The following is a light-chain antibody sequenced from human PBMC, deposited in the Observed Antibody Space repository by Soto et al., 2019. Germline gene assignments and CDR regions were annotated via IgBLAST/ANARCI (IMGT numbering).Light chain of an antibody. CDR2: GAS. J-gene: IGKJ5*01. V-gene: IGKV3-15*01. CDR3: QQYNNWPS. Sequence: EIVMTQSPATLSVSPGERATLSCRASQSVSSNLAWYQQKPGQAPRLLIYGASTRATGIPARFSGSGSGTEFTLTISSLPSEDFAVYCCQQYNNWPSFGQGTRLEIK. CDR1: QSVSSN.